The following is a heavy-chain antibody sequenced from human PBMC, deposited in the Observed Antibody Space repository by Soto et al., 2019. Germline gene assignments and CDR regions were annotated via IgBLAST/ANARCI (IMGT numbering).Heavy chain of an antibody. CDR1: GGSISSSSYY. V-gene: IGHV4-39*01. D-gene: IGHD6-19*01. CDR3: ACRLKEEQWLAPNPYYFDY. CDR2: IYYSGST. J-gene: IGHJ4*02. Sequence: SETLSLTCTVSGGSISSSSYYWGWIRQPPGKGLEWIGSIYYSGSTYYNPSLKSRVTISVDTSKNQFSLKLSFVTAAETAVYYCACRLKEEQWLAPNPYYFDYWGQGTLVTVSS.